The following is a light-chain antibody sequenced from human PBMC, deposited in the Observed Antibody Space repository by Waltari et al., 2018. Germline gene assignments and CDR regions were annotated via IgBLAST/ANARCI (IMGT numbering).Light chain of an antibody. V-gene: IGLV8-61*01. J-gene: IGLJ3*02. Sequence: QSVVTQEPSFSVSPGGTVTLTCGLSSGSVATNYYPSWYQQTPGQPPRTLIYNTNPRSSGVPARFSGSILRTKAALTITGAQADDESDYYCVLYMGSCSSVFGGGTKLTVL. CDR1: SGSVATNYY. CDR2: NTN. CDR3: VLYMGSCSSV.